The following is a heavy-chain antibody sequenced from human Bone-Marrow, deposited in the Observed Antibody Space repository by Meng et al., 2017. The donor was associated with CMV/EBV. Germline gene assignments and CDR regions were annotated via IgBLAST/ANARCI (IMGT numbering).Heavy chain of an antibody. Sequence: LTCTGFGGSDSSGSYYWSWIRQPPGKGLEWIGYIYYSGSTNYNPSLKSRVTISVDTSKNQFSLKLSSVTAADTAVYYCARELGWFDPWGQGTLVTVSS. CDR1: GGSDSSGSYY. D-gene: IGHD3-16*01. CDR3: ARELGWFDP. V-gene: IGHV4-61*01. CDR2: IYYSGST. J-gene: IGHJ5*02.